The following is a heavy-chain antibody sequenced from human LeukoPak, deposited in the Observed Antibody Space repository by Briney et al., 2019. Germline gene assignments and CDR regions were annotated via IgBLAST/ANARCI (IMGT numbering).Heavy chain of an antibody. D-gene: IGHD3-10*01. J-gene: IGHJ4*02. CDR3: AKEPASGSCFDF. Sequence: GGSLRLSCTASGYTFNSYAMSWVRQAPGKGLEWVSGISGSGTSTYYADSVKGRFTISRDNSKNTLYLQMNSLRAEDTALYYCAKEPASGSCFDFWGQGTLVTVSS. CDR2: ISGSGTST. V-gene: IGHV3-23*01. CDR1: GYTFNSYA.